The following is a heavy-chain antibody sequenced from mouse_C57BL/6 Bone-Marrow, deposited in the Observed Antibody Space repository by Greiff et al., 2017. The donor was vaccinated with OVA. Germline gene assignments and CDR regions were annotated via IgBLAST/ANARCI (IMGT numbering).Heavy chain of an antibody. CDR3: ARDAYYYGSHYLDY. D-gene: IGHD1-1*01. Sequence: EVMLVESGGGLVKPGGSLKLSCAASGFTFSSYAMSWVRQTPEKRLEWVATISDGGSYTYYPDNVKGRFTISRDNAKNNLYLQMSHLKSEDTAMYYCARDAYYYGSHYLDYWGQGTTLTVSS. V-gene: IGHV5-4*01. CDR2: ISDGGSYT. CDR1: GFTFSSYA. J-gene: IGHJ2*01.